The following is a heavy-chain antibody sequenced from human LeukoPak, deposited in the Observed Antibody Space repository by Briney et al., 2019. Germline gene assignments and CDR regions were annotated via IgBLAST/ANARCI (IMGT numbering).Heavy chain of an antibody. V-gene: IGHV3-53*01. CDR1: GFSVSNNY. J-gene: IGHJ3*02. CDR3: AREISGSYYAYAFDI. D-gene: IGHD1-26*01. Sequence: GGSLRLSCAASGFSVSNNYMSWVRQAPGRGLEWVSALSSGGDTHYADSVDGRFTISRDNAKNSLYLQMNSLRAEDTAVYYCAREISGSYYAYAFDIWGQGTMVTVSS. CDR2: LSSGGDT.